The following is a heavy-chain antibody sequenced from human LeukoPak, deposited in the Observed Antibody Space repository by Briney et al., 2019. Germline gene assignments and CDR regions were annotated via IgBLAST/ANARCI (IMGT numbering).Heavy chain of an antibody. V-gene: IGHV4-59*01. J-gene: IGHJ3*02. Sequence: TSETLSLTCTVSGGSISSYYWSWIRQPPGKGLEWIGYIYYSGSTNYNPSLKSRVTISVDTSKNQFSLKLSSVTAADTAVYYCARGRPMWSSGCCDAFDIWGQGTMVTVSS. D-gene: IGHD6-19*01. CDR1: GGSISSYY. CDR3: ARGRPMWSSGCCDAFDI. CDR2: IYYSGST.